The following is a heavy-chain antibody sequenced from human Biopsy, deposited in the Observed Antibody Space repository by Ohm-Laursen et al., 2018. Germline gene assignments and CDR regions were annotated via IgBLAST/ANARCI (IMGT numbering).Heavy chain of an antibody. CDR3: AREIGYGDSDYYYFGMDV. D-gene: IGHD4-17*01. J-gene: IGHJ6*02. CDR1: GFIFSTYT. Sequence: SLRLSCAASGFIFSTYTMNWVRQAPGEGLEWASSISSRSSDIYYADSVKGRFTISRDNAKNSLFLHMDSLRADDTAVYYCAREIGYGDSDYYYFGMDVWGQGTTVTVSS. V-gene: IGHV3-21*01. CDR2: ISSRSSDI.